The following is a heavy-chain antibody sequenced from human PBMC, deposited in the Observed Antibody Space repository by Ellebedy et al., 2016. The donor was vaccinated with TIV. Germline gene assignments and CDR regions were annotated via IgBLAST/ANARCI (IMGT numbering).Heavy chain of an antibody. D-gene: IGHD3-22*01. V-gene: IGHV3-30*18. CDR3: AKERGPMSDYFDY. CDR1: GFTFSSYG. J-gene: IGHJ4*02. CDR2: ISYDGSNK. Sequence: GESLKISCAASGFTFSSYGMHWVRQAPGKGLEWVAVISYDGSNKYYADSVKGRFTISRDNSKNTLYLQMNSLRAEDTAVYYCAKERGPMSDYFDYWGQGTLVTVSS.